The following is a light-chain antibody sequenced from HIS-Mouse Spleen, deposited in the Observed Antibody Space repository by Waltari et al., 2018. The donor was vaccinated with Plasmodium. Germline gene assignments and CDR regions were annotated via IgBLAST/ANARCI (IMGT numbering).Light chain of an antibody. CDR3: YSTDSSGNHRV. CDR2: EDS. CDR1: ALPKKY. Sequence: SYELTQPPSVLVSPGPTARITCSGDALPKKYAYWYQQKSGQAPVLVIYEDSKRPPGIPERFSGSSSGTMATLTISGAQVEDEADYYCYSTDSSGNHRVFGGGTKLTVL. V-gene: IGLV3-10*01. J-gene: IGLJ3*02.